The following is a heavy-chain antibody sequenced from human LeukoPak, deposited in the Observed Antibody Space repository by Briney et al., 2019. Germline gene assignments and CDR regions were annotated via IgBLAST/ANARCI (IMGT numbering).Heavy chain of an antibody. D-gene: IGHD2-15*01. CDR2: FDPEDGET. V-gene: IGHV1-24*01. J-gene: IGHJ4*02. CDR1: GYTLTGLS. CDR3: ATVYSYGSHQYYFDY. Sequence: GASVKVSCKVSGYTLTGLSMHWVRQAPGKGLEWMGGFDPEDGETIYAQKFKGRVTMTEDTSTDTAYMELSSLRSEDTAMFYCATVYSYGSHQYYFDYWGQGTLVTVSS.